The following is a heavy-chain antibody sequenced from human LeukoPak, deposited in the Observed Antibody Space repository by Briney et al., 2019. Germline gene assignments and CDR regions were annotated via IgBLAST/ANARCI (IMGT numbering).Heavy chain of an antibody. CDR3: AQLAFDYGYGSYYGMDV. CDR1: GFTFSNYA. D-gene: IGHD5-18*01. Sequence: GGSLRLSCAASGFTFSNYAMSWVRQAPGKGLEWVSGISLNSDTTYYADSVKGRLTISRDNSKNTVFLQMNSLRVEDTAVYYCAQLAFDYGYGSYYGMDVWGQGTTVTVSS. V-gene: IGHV3-23*01. J-gene: IGHJ6*02. CDR2: ISLNSDTT.